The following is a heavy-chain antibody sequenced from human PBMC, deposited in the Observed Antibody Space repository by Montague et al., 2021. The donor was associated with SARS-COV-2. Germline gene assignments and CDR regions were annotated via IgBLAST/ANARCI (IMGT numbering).Heavy chain of an antibody. CDR2: IYYDGST. J-gene: IGHJ4*02. CDR3: ARRVHPARGSGAFDY. CDR1: GVSITSSSYY. Sequence: SETLSLTCTVSGVSITSSSYYWGWIRPPPGRGLVWIVSIYYDGSTYSTPSFKSRVTISVDTSKTQFSLKLSSVTAADTFVYSCARRVHPARGSGAFDYWGQGTLVTVSS. V-gene: IGHV4-39*01. D-gene: IGHD6-19*01.